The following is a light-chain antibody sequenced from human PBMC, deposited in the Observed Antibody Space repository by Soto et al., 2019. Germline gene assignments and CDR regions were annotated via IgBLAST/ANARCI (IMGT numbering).Light chain of an antibody. J-gene: IGKJ5*01. CDR1: ESISRH. Sequence: DIQMTQSPSSLSASVGDRVTITCRASESISRHLIWFQQQPGKAPNLMIYASSTLQNGAPSRFSGSGSGTDVTLPTSSLQHADVAAYSCEQRYSTLSISFGQGTRLEIK. CDR3: EQRYSTLSIS. V-gene: IGKV1-39*01. CDR2: ASS.